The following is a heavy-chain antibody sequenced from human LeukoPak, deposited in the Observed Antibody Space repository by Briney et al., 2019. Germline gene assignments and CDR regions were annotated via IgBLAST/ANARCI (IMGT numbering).Heavy chain of an antibody. D-gene: IGHD5-18*01. CDR1: GFTFSSYA. V-gene: IGHV3-30-3*01. Sequence: GGSLRLSCAASGFTFSSYAMHWVRQAPGMGLEWVAVISYDGSNKYYADSVKGRFTISRDNSKNTLFLQMNSLRAEDTAVYYCARDGTRGYTYVDYWGQGTLVTVSS. CDR3: ARDGTRGYTYVDY. CDR2: ISYDGSNK. J-gene: IGHJ4*02.